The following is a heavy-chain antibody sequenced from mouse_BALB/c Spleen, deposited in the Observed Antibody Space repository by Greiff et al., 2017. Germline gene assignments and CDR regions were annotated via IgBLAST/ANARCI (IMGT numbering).Heavy chain of an antibody. CDR1: GYTFSSYW. CDR3: ARKGVSYAMDY. CDR2: ILPGSGST. V-gene: IGHV1-9*01. Sequence: VQLQQSGAELMKPGASVKISCKATGYTFSSYWIEWVKQRPGHGLEWIGEILPGSGSTNYNEKFKGKATLTVDKSSSTAYMQLKSLTSEDSAVYYCARKGVSYAMDYWGQGTSVTVSS. D-gene: IGHD2-10*02. J-gene: IGHJ4*01.